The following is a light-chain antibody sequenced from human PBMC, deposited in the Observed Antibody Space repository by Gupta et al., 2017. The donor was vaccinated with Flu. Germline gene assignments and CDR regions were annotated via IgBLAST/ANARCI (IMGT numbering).Light chain of an antibody. J-gene: IGLJ2*01. CDR3: HYSNNTHTIVV. CDR2: EDS. CDR1: SCDVGGGNY. Sequence: ITISCTGTSCDVGGGNYVYWYHHHPGKAPKRRRVEDSNRPSGVPDRFFGYKAGTTASLKTNGLQAEEEADDYCHYSNNTHTIVVFGGGTKLTVL. V-gene: IGLV2-14*01.